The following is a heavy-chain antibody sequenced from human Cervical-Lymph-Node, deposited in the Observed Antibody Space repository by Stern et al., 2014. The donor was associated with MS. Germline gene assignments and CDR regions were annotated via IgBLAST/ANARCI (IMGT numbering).Heavy chain of an antibody. CDR1: GYTFTSHY. Sequence: QVQLVQSGAEVKKPGASVTVSCKASGYTFTSHYIHWVRQAPGQGLEWMGIFSPSSYSTVSAPLFQCRLTMTWDTSTSTVNMHLSSLTSEDTAVYYCARGFVSTANWFDHWGQGTLVTVSS. CDR3: ARGFVSTANWFDH. CDR2: FSPSSYST. V-gene: IGHV1-46*01. J-gene: IGHJ5*02. D-gene: IGHD3-10*01.